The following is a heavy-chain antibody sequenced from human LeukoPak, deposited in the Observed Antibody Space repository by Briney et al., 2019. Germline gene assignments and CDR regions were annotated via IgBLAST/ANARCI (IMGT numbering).Heavy chain of an antibody. Sequence: GGSLRLSCAASGFTFSSYAMSWVRQAPGKGLEWVSAISGSGGSTYYADSVKGRFTISRDNSKNTLYLQMNSLRAEDTAVYYCAKHDDSSGYYNGCSYWGQGTLVTVSS. CDR3: AKHDDSSGYYNGCSY. J-gene: IGHJ4*02. D-gene: IGHD3-22*01. V-gene: IGHV3-23*01. CDR1: GFTFSSYA. CDR2: ISGSGGST.